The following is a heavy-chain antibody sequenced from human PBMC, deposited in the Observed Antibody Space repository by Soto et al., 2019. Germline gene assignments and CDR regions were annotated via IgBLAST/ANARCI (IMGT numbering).Heavy chain of an antibody. CDR2: ISWNSGSI. Sequence: EVQLVESGGGLVQPGRSLRLSCAASGFTFDDYAMHWVRQAPGKGLEWVSGISWNSGSIGSADSVKGRFTISRDNAKNSLYLQMNSLGAEDTALYYCAKDRGYSGYHLGLHGVDIWGQGTMVTVSS. D-gene: IGHD5-12*01. CDR1: GFTFDDYA. J-gene: IGHJ3*02. CDR3: AKDRGYSGYHLGLHGVDI. V-gene: IGHV3-9*01.